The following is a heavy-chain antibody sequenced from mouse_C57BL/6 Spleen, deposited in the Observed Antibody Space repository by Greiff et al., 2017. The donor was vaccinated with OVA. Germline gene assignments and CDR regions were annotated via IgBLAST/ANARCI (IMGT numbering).Heavy chain of an antibody. CDR2: IDPETGGT. V-gene: IGHV1-15*01. CDR3: TRFEDGSSLWDYYAMDY. CDR1: GYTFTDYE. Sequence: QVQLQQSGAELVRPGASVTLSCKASGYTFTDYEMHWVKQTPVHGLEWIGAIDPETGGTAYNQKFKGKAILTADKSSSTAYMELRSLTSEDSAVYYCTRFEDGSSLWDYYAMDYWGQGTSVTVSS. D-gene: IGHD1-1*01. J-gene: IGHJ4*01.